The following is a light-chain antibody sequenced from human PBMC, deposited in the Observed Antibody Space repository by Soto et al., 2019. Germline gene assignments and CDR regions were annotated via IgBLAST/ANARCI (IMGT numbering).Light chain of an antibody. CDR1: SSNIGAGYD. V-gene: IGLV1-40*01. CDR3: QCYDSSLGV. CDR2: GNS. Sequence: QSVLTQPPSVSGAPGQRVTISCTGSSSNIGAGYDVHWYQQLPGTAPKLHIYGNSNRPSGVPDRFSGSKSGTSASLAITGLQAEDEADYYCQCYDSSLGVFGGGTKLTVL. J-gene: IGLJ3*02.